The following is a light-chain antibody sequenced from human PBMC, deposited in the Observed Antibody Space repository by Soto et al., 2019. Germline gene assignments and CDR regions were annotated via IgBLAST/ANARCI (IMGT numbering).Light chain of an antibody. Sequence: QSALTQPASVSGSPGQTITISCTGTSSDVGGYDYVSWYQQHPDKAPRFMIYEVTNRPSGVSHRFSGSKSGNTASLTISGLQAEDEAAYYCSSYTTTSTYVFGTGTKLTVL. V-gene: IGLV2-14*01. CDR1: SSDVGGYDY. CDR2: EVT. CDR3: SSYTTTSTYV. J-gene: IGLJ1*01.